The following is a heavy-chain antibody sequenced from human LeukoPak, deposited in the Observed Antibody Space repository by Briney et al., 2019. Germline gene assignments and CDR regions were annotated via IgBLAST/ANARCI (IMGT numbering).Heavy chain of an antibody. Sequence: SETPSLTCTVSGGSISNYHWSWIRQPAGKGLEWIGRIYTSGSTNYNPSLESRVTMSVDTSKNQFSLKLNSVTAADTAVYYCARVGDYALKDWGQGTLVTVSS. J-gene: IGHJ4*02. CDR3: ARVGDYALKD. V-gene: IGHV4-4*07. D-gene: IGHD3-16*01. CDR2: IYTSGST. CDR1: GGSISNYH.